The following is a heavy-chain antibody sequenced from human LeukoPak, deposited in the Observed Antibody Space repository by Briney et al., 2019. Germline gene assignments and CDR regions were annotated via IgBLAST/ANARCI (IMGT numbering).Heavy chain of an antibody. CDR2: ISTNGGTT. CDR1: GFTFSSHA. Sequence: GGSLRLSCSASGFTFSSHAMHWVRHAPGKRLECVSAISTNGGTTYYADSVKSKFTISRDNSKNTLYLQMSSLRPEDTAVYYCVRLNSGSYYDFWGQGSLVTVSS. D-gene: IGHD1-26*01. CDR3: VRLNSGSYYDF. J-gene: IGHJ4*02. V-gene: IGHV3-64D*06.